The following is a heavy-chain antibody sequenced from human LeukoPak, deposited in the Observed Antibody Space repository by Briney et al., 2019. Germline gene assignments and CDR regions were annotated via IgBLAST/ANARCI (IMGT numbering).Heavy chain of an antibody. CDR2: INHSGST. D-gene: IGHD6-19*01. J-gene: IGHJ4*02. V-gene: IGHV4-34*01. Sequence: SETLSLTCAVYGGSFRGYYWSWIRQPPGKGLEWIGEINHSGSTNYNPSLKSRVTISVDTSKNQFSLKLSSVTAADTAVYYCARAGYSSGWSDYWGQGTLVTVSS. CDR1: GGSFRGYY. CDR3: ARAGYSSGWSDY.